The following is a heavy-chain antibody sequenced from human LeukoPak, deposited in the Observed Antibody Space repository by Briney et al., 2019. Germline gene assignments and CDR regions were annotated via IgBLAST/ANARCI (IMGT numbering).Heavy chain of an antibody. CDR2: ISGSGGST. D-gene: IGHD3-10*01. CDR3: ARVTYGSGTYRAFDY. J-gene: IGHJ4*02. Sequence: GGSLRLSCAASGFTFSSYAMSWVRQAPGKGLEWVSAISGSGGSTYYADSVKGRFTISRDNSKNTLYLQMNSLRAEDTAVYYCARVTYGSGTYRAFDYWGQGTLVTVSS. V-gene: IGHV3-23*01. CDR1: GFTFSSYA.